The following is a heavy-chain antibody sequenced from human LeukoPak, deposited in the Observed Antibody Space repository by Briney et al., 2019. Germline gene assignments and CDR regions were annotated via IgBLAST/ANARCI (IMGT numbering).Heavy chain of an antibody. CDR1: GFTFSSYS. D-gene: IGHD2-21*01. CDR3: ATSMAQDVDAFHI. CDR2: ISSSSSYM. Sequence: GGSLRLSCAASGFTFSSYSMNWVRQAPGKGLEWVSSISSSSSYMYYADPVKGRFTISRDNAKNSLYLQMNNLRAEDTAMFYCATSMAQDVDAFHIWGQGTMVTVSS. J-gene: IGHJ3*02. V-gene: IGHV3-21*01.